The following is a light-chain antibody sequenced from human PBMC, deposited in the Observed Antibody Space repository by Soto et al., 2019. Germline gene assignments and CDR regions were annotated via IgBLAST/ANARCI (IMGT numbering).Light chain of an antibody. Sequence: QSALTQPPSASGSPGQSVTISCTGTSSDVGGYHYVSWYQHHPGKAPKLMIYDVTRLPSGVPDRFSGSKSGNTASLTVSGLQAEDEADYYCSSYAGSDPVLFGGGTKLTVL. V-gene: IGLV2-8*01. CDR1: SSDVGGYHY. CDR3: SSYAGSDPVL. J-gene: IGLJ2*01. CDR2: DVT.